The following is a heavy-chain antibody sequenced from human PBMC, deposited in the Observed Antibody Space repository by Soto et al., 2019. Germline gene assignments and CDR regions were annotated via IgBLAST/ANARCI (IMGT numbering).Heavy chain of an antibody. Sequence: SVKVSCKASGVTFSSYAISWVRQAPGQGLEWMGGIIPIFGTANYAQKFQGRVTITADESTSTVYMELSSLRSEDTAVYYCSRIGYCSGGSCYFNGAFDIWGQGTMVTVSS. D-gene: IGHD2-15*01. CDR2: IIPIFGTA. V-gene: IGHV1-69*13. CDR1: GVTFSSYA. J-gene: IGHJ3*02. CDR3: SRIGYCSGGSCYFNGAFDI.